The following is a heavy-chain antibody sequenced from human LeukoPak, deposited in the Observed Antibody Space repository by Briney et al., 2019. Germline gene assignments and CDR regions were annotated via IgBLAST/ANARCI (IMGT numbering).Heavy chain of an antibody. V-gene: IGHV3-7*03. J-gene: IGHJ4*02. Sequence: GRSLRLSCAASGFTFSSYVMHWVRQAPGKGLEWVANIKQDGSEKYYVDSVKGRFTISRDNAKNSLYLQMNSLRAEDTAVYYCARARGIDYWGQGTLVTVSS. D-gene: IGHD2/OR15-2a*01. CDR3: ARARGIDY. CDR2: IKQDGSEK. CDR1: GFTFSSYV.